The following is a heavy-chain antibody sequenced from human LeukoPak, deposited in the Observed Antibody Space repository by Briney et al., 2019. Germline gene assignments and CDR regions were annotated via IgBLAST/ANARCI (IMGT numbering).Heavy chain of an antibody. D-gene: IGHD2-2*01. CDR1: AFTFSSSA. CDR3: AKGDAPYHLPTDY. Sequence: GGCLRLSRAPSAFTFSSSAMRSVRPARGNWLEWVSAIPSAGNTYYAASVKGRFTISRDSSKNTLYLQMNSLRTEDTAVYYCAKGDAPYHLPTDYWGQGTLVTVSS. V-gene: IGHV3-23*01. CDR2: IPSAGNT. J-gene: IGHJ4*02.